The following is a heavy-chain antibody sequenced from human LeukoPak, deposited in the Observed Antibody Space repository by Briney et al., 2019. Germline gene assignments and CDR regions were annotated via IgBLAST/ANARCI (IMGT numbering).Heavy chain of an antibody. Sequence: SETLSLTCTVSGGSISSSSYYWGWIRQPPGKGLEWIGSIYYSGSTYYNPSLKSRVTISVDTSKNQFSLKLSSVTAADTAVYYCARKSSWYADPIDYWGQGTLVTVSS. CDR3: ARKSSWYADPIDY. CDR2: IYYSGST. J-gene: IGHJ4*02. CDR1: GGSISSSSYY. D-gene: IGHD6-13*01. V-gene: IGHV4-39*01.